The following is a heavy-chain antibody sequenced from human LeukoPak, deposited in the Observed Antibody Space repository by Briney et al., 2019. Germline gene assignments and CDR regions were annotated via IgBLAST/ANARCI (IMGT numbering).Heavy chain of an antibody. Sequence: ASVKVSCKASGYTFTSYGISWVRQAPGQGLEWMGWISAYNGNTNYAQKLQGRVTMTTDTSTSTAYMELRSLRSDDTAVYYCCGSEGYGSPNNWFDPWGQGTLVTVSS. D-gene: IGHD6-13*01. J-gene: IGHJ5*02. CDR1: GYTFTSYG. CDR2: ISAYNGNT. CDR3: CGSEGYGSPNNWFDP. V-gene: IGHV1-18*01.